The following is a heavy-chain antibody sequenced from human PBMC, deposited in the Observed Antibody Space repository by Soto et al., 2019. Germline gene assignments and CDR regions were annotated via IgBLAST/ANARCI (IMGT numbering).Heavy chain of an antibody. CDR2: FDPEDGET. D-gene: IGHD3-3*01. CDR3: ATEVGPDYDFWSGYPTFDY. CDR1: GYTLTELS. J-gene: IGHJ4*02. Sequence: ASVKVSCKVSGYTLTELSMHWVRQAPGKGLEWMGGFDPEDGETIYAQKFQGRVTMTEETSTDTAYMELSSLRSEDTAVYYCATEVGPDYDFWSGYPTFDYWGQGTLVTVSS. V-gene: IGHV1-24*01.